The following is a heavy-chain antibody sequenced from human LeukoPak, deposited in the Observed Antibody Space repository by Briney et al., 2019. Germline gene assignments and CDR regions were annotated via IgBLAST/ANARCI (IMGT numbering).Heavy chain of an antibody. Sequence: GGSLRLSCAASGFTFSSYGMHWVRQAPGKGLEWVSYISSSGSTIYYADSVKGRFTISRDNAKNSLYLQMNSLRAEDTAVYYCAREEAGGRPTPNDDYWGQGTLVTVSS. V-gene: IGHV3-48*04. D-gene: IGHD2-8*01. CDR1: GFTFSSYG. J-gene: IGHJ4*02. CDR3: AREEAGGRPTPNDDY. CDR2: ISSSGSTI.